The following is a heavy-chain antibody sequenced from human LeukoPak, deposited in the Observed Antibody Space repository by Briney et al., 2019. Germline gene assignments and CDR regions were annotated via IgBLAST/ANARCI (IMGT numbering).Heavy chain of an antibody. CDR2: ISGSGGST. V-gene: IGHV3-23*01. CDR1: GFTFSSYA. CDR3: AKKSWSGKRGWFDP. Sequence: GGSLRLSCAASGFTFSSYAMRWVRQAPGKGLEWVLSISGSGGSTYYADSVKGRFTISRDNSKNTLYLQMNSLRAEDTAVYYCAKKSWSGKRGWFDPWGQGTLVTVSS. D-gene: IGHD3-3*01. J-gene: IGHJ5*02.